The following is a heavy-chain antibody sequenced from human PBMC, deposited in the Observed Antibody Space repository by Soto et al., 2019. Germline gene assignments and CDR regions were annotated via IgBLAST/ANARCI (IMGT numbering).Heavy chain of an antibody. Sequence: GGSLRLSCAASGFTFSSYWMSWVRQAPGKGLEWVANIKQDGSEKYYVDSVKGRFTISRDNAKNSLYLQMNSLRAEDTAVYYCARDSPDYYGSGSCEFDYWGQGTLVTVSS. CDR3: ARDSPDYYGSGSCEFDY. CDR2: IKQDGSEK. D-gene: IGHD3-10*01. J-gene: IGHJ4*02. CDR1: GFTFSSYW. V-gene: IGHV3-7*05.